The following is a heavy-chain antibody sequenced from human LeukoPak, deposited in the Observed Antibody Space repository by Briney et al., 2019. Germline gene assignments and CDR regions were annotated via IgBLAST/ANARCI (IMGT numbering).Heavy chain of an antibody. CDR3: ARIPCCSSSTLRTDF. CDR1: GFTFSSYW. CDR2: INQDGSDK. J-gene: IGHJ4*02. V-gene: IGHV3-7*01. D-gene: IGHD2-2*01. Sequence: AGGSLRLSCAASGFTFSSYWVSWVRQAPGKGLEWVANINQDGSDKYYLDSVRGRFTISRDNAKNSLYLQMNGLRAEDTAVYYCARIPCCSSSTLRTDFWGQGTLVTVSS.